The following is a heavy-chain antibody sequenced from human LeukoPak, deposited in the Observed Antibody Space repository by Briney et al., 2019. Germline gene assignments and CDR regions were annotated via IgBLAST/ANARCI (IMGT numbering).Heavy chain of an antibody. Sequence: GGSLRLSCAASGFTFSSYGMSWVRQAPGKGLEWVSAISGSGGSTYYADSVKGRFTISRDNSKNTLYLQMNSLRAEDTAVYYCAKVTGYSGYDYLFDYWGQGTLVTVSS. J-gene: IGHJ4*02. V-gene: IGHV3-23*01. CDR3: AKVTGYSGYDYLFDY. CDR1: GFTFSSYG. D-gene: IGHD5-12*01. CDR2: ISGSGGST.